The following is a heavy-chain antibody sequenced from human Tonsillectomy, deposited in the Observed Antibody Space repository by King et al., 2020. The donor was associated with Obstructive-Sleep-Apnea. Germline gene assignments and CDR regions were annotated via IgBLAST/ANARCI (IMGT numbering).Heavy chain of an antibody. CDR3: AAMGLGYCSGGSCYWGDY. J-gene: IGHJ4*02. V-gene: IGHV1-58*01. CDR1: GFTFTSSA. Sequence: MQLVQSGPEVKKPGTSVKVSCKASGFTFTSSAVQWVRQARGQRLEWIGWIVVGSGNTNYAQKFQERVTITRDMSTSTAYMELSSQRSEDTAVYYCAAMGLGYCSGGSCYWGDYWGQGTLVTVSS. D-gene: IGHD2-15*01. CDR2: IVVGSGNT.